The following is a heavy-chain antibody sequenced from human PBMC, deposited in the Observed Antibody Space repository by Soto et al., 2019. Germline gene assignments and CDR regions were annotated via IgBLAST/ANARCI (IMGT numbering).Heavy chain of an antibody. CDR2: ITASGGST. J-gene: IGHJ4*02. CDR1: GFTFNTYA. D-gene: IGHD1-7*01. V-gene: IGHV3-23*01. Sequence: GGSLRLSCAASGFTFNTYAMSWVRLAPGRGLEWVSSITASGGSTYYADSVKGRFTVSRDNSEDTLYLQMSSLRAEDTALYYCAKDPREYGWELYFDYWGQGTLVTVSS. CDR3: AKDPREYGWELYFDY.